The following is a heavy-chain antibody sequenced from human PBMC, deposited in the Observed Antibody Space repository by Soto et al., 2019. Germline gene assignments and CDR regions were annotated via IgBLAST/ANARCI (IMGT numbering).Heavy chain of an antibody. J-gene: IGHJ4*02. Sequence: ASVKVSCKASGYTFTSYDINWVRQATGQGLEWMGWMNPNSGNTGYAQKFQGRVTMTRNTSISTAYMELSSLRSEDTSVCYCARGEYSSSWYVDYWGQGTLVTVSS. D-gene: IGHD6-13*01. CDR3: ARGEYSSSWYVDY. CDR1: GYTFTSYD. V-gene: IGHV1-8*02. CDR2: MNPNSGNT.